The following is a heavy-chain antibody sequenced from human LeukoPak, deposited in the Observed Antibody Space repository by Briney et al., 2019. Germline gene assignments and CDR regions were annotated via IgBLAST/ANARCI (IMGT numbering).Heavy chain of an antibody. CDR2: IYDGGDT. D-gene: IGHD4-17*01. Sequence: GGSLRLSCAASVFTFSTYNMNWVRQAPGKGLEWVSVIYDGGDTYYADSVKGRFTISRDNSKNTLFLQMNRLRADDTAVYYCARDPRRADYGDYVWGQGTLVTVSS. CDR3: ARDPRRADYGDYV. V-gene: IGHV3-66*01. J-gene: IGHJ4*02. CDR1: VFTFSTYN.